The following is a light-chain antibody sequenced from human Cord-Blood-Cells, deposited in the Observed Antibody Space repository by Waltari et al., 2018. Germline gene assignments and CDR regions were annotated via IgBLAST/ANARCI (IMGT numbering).Light chain of an antibody. CDR1: QSVSSY. Sequence: EIVLTQSPATLSLSPGERATPSCKVSQSVSSYLAWYQQKPGQAPRLLIYDASNRATGIPARFSGSGSGTDFTLTISSLEPEDFAVYYCQQRSNWPLTFGGGTKVEIK. CDR3: QQRSNWPLT. CDR2: DAS. J-gene: IGKJ4*01. V-gene: IGKV3-11*01.